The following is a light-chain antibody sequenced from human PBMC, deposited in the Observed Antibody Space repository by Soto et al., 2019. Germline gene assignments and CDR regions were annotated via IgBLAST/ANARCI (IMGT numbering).Light chain of an antibody. Sequence: DIQMTQFPSSLSASVGDRVTISCRTNQTTSTYLNWYQQKPGKAPNLLFYAASSLQSGVPSRFSGSGSGTSFTLTITILQPEEFATYYCQRSYSSPLTFGPGTKVDI. V-gene: IGKV1-39*01. CDR1: QTTSTY. J-gene: IGKJ3*01. CDR2: AAS. CDR3: QRSYSSPLT.